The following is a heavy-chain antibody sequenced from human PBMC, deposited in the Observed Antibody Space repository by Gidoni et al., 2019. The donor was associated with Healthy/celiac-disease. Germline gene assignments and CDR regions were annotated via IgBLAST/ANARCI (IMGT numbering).Heavy chain of an antibody. D-gene: IGHD4-17*01. Sequence: QVQLQESGPGLVKPSETLSLTCTVSGGSISSYYWSWIRQPAGKGLEWIGRIYTSGSTNYNPSLKSRVTMSVDTSKNQFSLKLSSVTAADTAVYYCARVFFYYGDSEYFDYWGQGTLVTVSS. CDR1: GGSISSYY. CDR3: ARVFFYYGDSEYFDY. V-gene: IGHV4-4*07. CDR2: IYTSGST. J-gene: IGHJ4*02.